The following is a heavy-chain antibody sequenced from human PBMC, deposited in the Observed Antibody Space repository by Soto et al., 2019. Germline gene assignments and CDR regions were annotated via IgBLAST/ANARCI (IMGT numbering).Heavy chain of an antibody. CDR1: RLIFSFYD. V-gene: IGHV3-33*01. J-gene: IGHJ6*02. CDR2: IWSDGSRE. CDR3: AGEPKGGAYDLDV. Sequence: QVQLVESGGGVVQPGTSLRLSCVASRLIFSFYDMHWVRQAPGKGLEWVAFIWSDGSREFYADSVKGRFTISRDNSKNTLYLQMNSLRAEDTAVYYCAGEPKGGAYDLDVWGQGTTVAVSS. D-gene: IGHD3-16*01.